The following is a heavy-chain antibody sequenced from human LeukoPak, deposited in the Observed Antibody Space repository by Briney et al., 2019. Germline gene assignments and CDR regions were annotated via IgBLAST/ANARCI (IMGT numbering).Heavy chain of an antibody. CDR1: GGTFSSYA. D-gene: IGHD3-10*01. CDR3: AGGAGSGSYNHWFDP. J-gene: IGHJ5*02. CDR2: IIPIFGTA. Sequence: SVKVSCKASGGTFSSYAISWVRQAPGQGLEWMGGIIPIFGTANYAQKFQGRVTITTDESTSTAYMELSSLRSEDTAVYYCAGGAGSGSYNHWFDPWGQGTLVTVSS. V-gene: IGHV1-69*05.